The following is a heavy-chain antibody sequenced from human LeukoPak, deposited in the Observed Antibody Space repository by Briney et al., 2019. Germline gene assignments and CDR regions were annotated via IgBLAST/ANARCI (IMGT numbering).Heavy chain of an antibody. CDR2: IYTSGST. CDR1: GGSISSYY. D-gene: IGHD1-26*01. Sequence: SETLSLTCTVSGGSISSYYWSWIRQPAGKGLEWIGRIYTSGSTNYNPSLKSRVTISVDTSKNQFSLKLSSVTAADTAVYYCARPMVGATTWTFDYWGQGTLVTVSS. V-gene: IGHV4-4*07. CDR3: ARPMVGATTWTFDY. J-gene: IGHJ4*02.